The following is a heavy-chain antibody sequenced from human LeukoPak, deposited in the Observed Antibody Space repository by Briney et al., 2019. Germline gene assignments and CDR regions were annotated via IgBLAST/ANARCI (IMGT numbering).Heavy chain of an antibody. CDR1: GFTFNRSW. D-gene: IGHD1-1*01. CDR3: AIWTSGNY. V-gene: IGHV3-7*01. J-gene: IGHJ4*02. CDR2: MDPSGSQK. Sequence: GGSLRLSCAAPGFTFNRSWMNWVRQAPGKGLEWVANMDPSGSQKRYADSVKGRFTISKDNPGTSLYLEMYSLRAEDTAIYYCAIWTSGNYWGQGTLVTVSS.